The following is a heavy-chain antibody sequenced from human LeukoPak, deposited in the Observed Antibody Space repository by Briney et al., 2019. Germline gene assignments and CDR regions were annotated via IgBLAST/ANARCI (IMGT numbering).Heavy chain of an antibody. J-gene: IGHJ4*02. CDR1: GGSISSYY. D-gene: IGHD2-15*01. V-gene: IGHV4-59*08. CDR3: GRHPGFLSGGSCYWGGGDY. Sequence: SETLSLTCTVSGGSISSYYWSWIRQPPGKGLEWIGYIYYSGSTNYNPSLKSRVTISVDTSKNQFSLKLRSGTPADTAVYYCGRHPGFLSGGSCYWGGGDYWGQGTLVTVSS. CDR2: IYYSGST.